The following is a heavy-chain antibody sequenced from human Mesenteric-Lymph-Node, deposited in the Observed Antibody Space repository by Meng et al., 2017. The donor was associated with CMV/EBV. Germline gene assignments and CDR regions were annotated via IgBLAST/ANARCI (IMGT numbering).Heavy chain of an antibody. CDR2: TRNKANRYTT. D-gene: IGHD4-23*01. J-gene: IGHJ4*02. CDR3: ARHDYGGNSRGAF. V-gene: IGHV3-72*01. CDR1: GFTFSDHY. Sequence: GGSLRLSCAASGFTFSDHYMDWVRQAPGKGLEWVGRTRNKANRYTTQYAASVEGRFTISRDDSKNSLYLQMNSLKTEDTAVYYCARHDYGGNSRGAFWGQGTLVTVSS.